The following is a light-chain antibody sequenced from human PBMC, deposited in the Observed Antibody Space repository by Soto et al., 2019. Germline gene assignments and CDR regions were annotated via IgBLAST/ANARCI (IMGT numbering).Light chain of an antibody. CDR1: SSDVGGYNY. CDR3: SSYTSSIL. J-gene: IGLJ2*01. Sequence: QSALTQPASVSGSPGQSITISCTGTSSDVGGYNYVSWYQQHPGKAPKLMIYDVSNRPSGVSNRFSGSKSGNTASLTISGLQSEDEADYSWSSYTSSILFGGGTKLTVL. CDR2: DVS. V-gene: IGLV2-14*01.